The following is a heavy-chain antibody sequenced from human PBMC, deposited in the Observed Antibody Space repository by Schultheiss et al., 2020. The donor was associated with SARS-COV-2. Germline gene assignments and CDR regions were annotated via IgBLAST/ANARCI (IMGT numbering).Heavy chain of an antibody. CDR2: ISGSGGST. V-gene: IGHV3-23*01. D-gene: IGHD6-19*01. Sequence: GESLKISCAASGFTVSSNYMSWVRQAPGKGLEWVSAISGSGGSTYYADSVKGRFTISRDNSKNTLYLQMNSLRAEDTAVYYCAKSGSSGWRNWFDPWGQGTLVTVSS. J-gene: IGHJ5*02. CDR1: GFTVSSNY. CDR3: AKSGSSGWRNWFDP.